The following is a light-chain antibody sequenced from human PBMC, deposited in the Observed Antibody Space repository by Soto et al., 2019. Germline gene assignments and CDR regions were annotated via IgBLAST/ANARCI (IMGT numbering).Light chain of an antibody. CDR3: ATWDDSLNGPV. Sequence: QSVLTQPPSTSGTPGQRVTISCSGSSSHIGTNSVNWYQQLPGTAPKLLIYNSNQRPSGVPDRFSGSKSGTSASLAISGLQSEDEADYYCATWDDSLNGPVFGGGTKLTVL. J-gene: IGLJ2*01. CDR1: SSHIGTNS. V-gene: IGLV1-44*01. CDR2: NSN.